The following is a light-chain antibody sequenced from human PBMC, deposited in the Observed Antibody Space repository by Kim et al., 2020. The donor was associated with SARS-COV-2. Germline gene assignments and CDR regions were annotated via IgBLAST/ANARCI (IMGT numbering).Light chain of an antibody. CDR2: EVT. J-gene: IGLJ2*01. CDR1: SSDVGGYNY. V-gene: IGLV2-8*01. CDR3: SSYAGTNNFEV. Sequence: SVTISCTGTSSDVGGYNYVPWYQQHPGKAPKLIIYEVTKRPSGVPDRFSGSKSGNTASLTVSGLQAEDEADYYCSSYAGTNNFEVFGGGTQLTVL.